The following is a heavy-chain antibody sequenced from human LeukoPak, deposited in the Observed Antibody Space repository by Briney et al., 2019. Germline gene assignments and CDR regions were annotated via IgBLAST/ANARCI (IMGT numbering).Heavy chain of an antibody. V-gene: IGHV3-11*01. CDR2: ISSSGSTI. J-gene: IGHJ4*02. CDR3: ARTYYYDSSGYYYDY. D-gene: IGHD3-22*01. Sequence: GGSLRLSCAASGFTFSDYHMSWIRQAPGKGLEWVSYISSSGSTIYYADSVKGRFTISRDNAKNSLYLQMNSLRAEDTAVYYCARTYYYDSSGYYYDYWGQGTLVTVSS. CDR1: GFTFSDYH.